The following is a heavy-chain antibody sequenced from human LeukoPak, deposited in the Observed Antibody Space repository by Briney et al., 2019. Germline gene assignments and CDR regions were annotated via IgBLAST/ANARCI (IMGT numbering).Heavy chain of an antibody. CDR1: GYTFTSYD. CDR3: ARDIRYVLRFLEWLSIPYDMDV. J-gene: IGHJ6*02. CDR2: ISAYNGNT. D-gene: IGHD3-3*01. Sequence: ASVKVSCKASGYTFTSYDISWVRQAPGQGLEWMGWISAYNGNTNYAQKLQGRVTMTTDTSTSTAYMELRSLRSDDTAVYYCARDIRYVLRFLEWLSIPYDMDVWGQGTTVTVSS. V-gene: IGHV1-18*01.